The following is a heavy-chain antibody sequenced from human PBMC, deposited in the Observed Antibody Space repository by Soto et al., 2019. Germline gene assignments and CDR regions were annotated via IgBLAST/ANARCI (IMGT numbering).Heavy chain of an antibody. J-gene: IGHJ6*02. CDR3: ARGLVIRPYYYHGMDV. V-gene: IGHV4-30-4*01. D-gene: IGHD3-9*01. Sequence: QVQLQESGPGLVKPSQTLSLTCPVSGGSISSGDYFWSWVRHSPGKGLEWIVYISSIGSTYYNPSLKSRVSVSRDTSKNQFSLKLSSVTTTDTAVYYCARGLVIRPYYYHGMDVWGQGTTVTVSS. CDR1: GGSISSGDYF. CDR2: ISSIGST.